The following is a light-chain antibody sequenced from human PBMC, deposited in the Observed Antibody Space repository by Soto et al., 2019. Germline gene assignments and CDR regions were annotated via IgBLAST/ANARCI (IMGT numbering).Light chain of an antibody. CDR3: QQYNNWPPWT. V-gene: IGKV3-15*01. CDR1: QSVSSY. CDR2: GAS. J-gene: IGKJ1*01. Sequence: EIVMTQSPATLSVSPGERATLSCRASQSVSSYLAWYQQKPGQAPRLLIYGASTRATGIPARFSGSGSGTEFTLPISSLQSEEFAVYYCQQYNNWPPWTFGQGTKVEIK.